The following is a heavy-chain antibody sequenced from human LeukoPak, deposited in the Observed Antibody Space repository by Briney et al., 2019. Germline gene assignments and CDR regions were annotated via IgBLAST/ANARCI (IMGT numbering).Heavy chain of an antibody. D-gene: IGHD6-25*01. Sequence: GGSLRLSCAASGFTFSRYWMHWVRQAPGKGLVWVSHINSDGSSTRYAGSVKGRFTLSRDNAKNTLYLEVSSLRVEDTAVYYCATNAATVAAGNFFDYWGQGTLVTVSS. CDR3: ATNAATVAAGNFFDY. CDR2: INSDGSST. CDR1: GFTFSRYW. V-gene: IGHV3-74*01. J-gene: IGHJ4*02.